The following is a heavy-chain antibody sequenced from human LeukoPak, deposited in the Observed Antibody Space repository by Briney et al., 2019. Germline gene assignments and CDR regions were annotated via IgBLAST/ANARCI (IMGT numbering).Heavy chain of an antibody. CDR3: ASKEYGGNRCFDS. Sequence: PSETLSLTCVVSGGSISSSNWWSWVRQPTGMGLEWIGEIYHSGSTNSNPSLKSRVTISVDKSKNQFSLKLTSVTAADTAVYYCASKEYGGNRCFDSWGQGTLVTVSS. CDR1: GGSISSSNW. V-gene: IGHV4-4*02. J-gene: IGHJ4*02. D-gene: IGHD4-23*01. CDR2: IYHSGST.